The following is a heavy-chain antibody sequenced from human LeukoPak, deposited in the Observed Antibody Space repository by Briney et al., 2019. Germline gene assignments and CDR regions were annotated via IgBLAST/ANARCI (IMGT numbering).Heavy chain of an antibody. CDR3: ARAPLVYGSGSPRYYFDY. J-gene: IGHJ4*02. Sequence: SETLSLTCTVSGGSISSGGYYWSWIRQPPGKGLEWIGEINHSGSTNYNPSLKSRVTISVDTSKNQFCLKLSSVTAADTAVYYCARAPLVYGSGSPRYYFDYWGQGTLVTVSS. V-gene: IGHV4-39*07. CDR2: INHSGST. D-gene: IGHD3-10*01. CDR1: GGSISSGGYY.